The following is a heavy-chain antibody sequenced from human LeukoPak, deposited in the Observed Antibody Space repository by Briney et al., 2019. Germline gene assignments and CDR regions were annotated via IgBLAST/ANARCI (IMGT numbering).Heavy chain of an antibody. J-gene: IGHJ4*02. Sequence: ASVTVSCKVLRYTLSVLAMHWLRQAPGNGLEWLGRFRHEKSQTIYLQNFLGRVKMTEDTATDTAYRELTSLRSDDTCIYYCATAGGGGFGEQDPIFEHWGQGTLVTVSS. V-gene: IGHV1-24*01. CDR3: ATAGGGGFGEQDPIFEH. CDR2: FRHEKSQT. D-gene: IGHD3-10*01. CDR1: RYTLSVLA.